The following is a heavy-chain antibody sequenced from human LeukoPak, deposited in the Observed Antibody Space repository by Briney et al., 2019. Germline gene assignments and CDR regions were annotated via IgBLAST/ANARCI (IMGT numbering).Heavy chain of an antibody. CDR3: ARDLIAAAGPYYYYYGMDV. D-gene: IGHD6-13*01. CDR2: ISSTISYI. CDR1: GFTFTSYS. J-gene: IGHJ6*04. Sequence: PRGSLRLSCAASGFTFTSYSMNCVRHAPGKGLEWVSSISSTISYIYYADAVEGRFTISRDNATTSLYMQMSSLSAEDTAVYYCARDLIAAAGPYYYYYGMDVWGEGATVTVSS. V-gene: IGHV3-21*01.